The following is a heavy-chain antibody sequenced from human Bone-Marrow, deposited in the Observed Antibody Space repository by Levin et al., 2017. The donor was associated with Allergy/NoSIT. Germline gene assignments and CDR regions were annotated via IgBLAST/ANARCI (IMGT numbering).Heavy chain of an antibody. CDR2: IYYSGNT. J-gene: IGHJ4*02. CDR1: GGSISSGGYY. V-gene: IGHV4-31*03. Sequence: SQTLSLTCTVSGGSISSGGYYWSWIRQQPGKGLEWIGYIYYSGNTYYNPSLKSRVMISVDTSKNPFSLKVSSVTAADTAVYYCAREDGSTIDYWGQGILVTVSS. D-gene: IGHD1/OR15-1a*01. CDR3: AREDGSTIDY.